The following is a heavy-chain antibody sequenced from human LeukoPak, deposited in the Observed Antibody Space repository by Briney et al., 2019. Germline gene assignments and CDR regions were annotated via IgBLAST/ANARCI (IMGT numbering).Heavy chain of an antibody. J-gene: IGHJ4*02. V-gene: IGHV1-69*13. CDR1: GYTFTSYG. CDR2: IIPIFGTA. D-gene: IGHD2-21*02. CDR3: ARKGCGGDWCALNY. Sequence: SVKVSCKASGYTFTSYGISWVRQAPGQGLEWMGGIIPIFGTANYAQKFQGRVTITADESTSTAYMELSSLRSEDTAVYYCARKGCGGDWCALNYWGQGTLVTVSS.